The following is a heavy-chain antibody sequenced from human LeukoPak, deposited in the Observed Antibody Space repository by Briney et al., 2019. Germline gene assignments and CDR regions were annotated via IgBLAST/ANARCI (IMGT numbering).Heavy chain of an antibody. D-gene: IGHD3-10*01. CDR2: IYTSGST. V-gene: IGHV4-4*07. CDR3: ARVRVVGYYGSGSYISRENYFDY. CDR1: GGSISSYY. J-gene: IGHJ4*02. Sequence: SETLSLTCTVSGGSISSYYWSWIRQPAGKGLEWIGRIYTSGSTNYNPSLTRRVTMSVDTSKNHFSLMLSSVPAADTAVYYCARVRVVGYYGSGSYISRENYFDYWGQGTLVTVSS.